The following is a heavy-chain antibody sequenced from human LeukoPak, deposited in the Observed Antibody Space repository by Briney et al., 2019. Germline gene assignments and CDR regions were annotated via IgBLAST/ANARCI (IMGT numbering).Heavy chain of an antibody. Sequence: ASVQFSCKASGYTFTSYYMHWVRQAPGQGLEWMGIINPSGGSTSYAQKFQGRVTMTRDTSTSTVYMELSSLRSEDTAVYYCARGGLLWFGELLYDSHFDYWGQGTLATVSS. CDR1: GYTFTSYY. V-gene: IGHV1-46*01. J-gene: IGHJ4*02. D-gene: IGHD3-10*01. CDR3: ARGGLLWFGELLYDSHFDY. CDR2: INPSGGST.